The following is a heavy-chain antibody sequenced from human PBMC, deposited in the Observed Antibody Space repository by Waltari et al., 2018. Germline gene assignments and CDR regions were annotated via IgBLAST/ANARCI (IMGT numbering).Heavy chain of an antibody. CDR3: ARGTGVGRHYAFGRRPYYYYGMDV. V-gene: IGHV4-59*09. CDR2: ST. D-gene: IGHD3-3*01. J-gene: IGHJ6*02. Sequence: STNYKPSLKRRVTISVDTSKNQFSLKLSSVTAADTAVYYCARGTGVGRHYAFGRRPYYYYGMDVWGQGTTVTVSS.